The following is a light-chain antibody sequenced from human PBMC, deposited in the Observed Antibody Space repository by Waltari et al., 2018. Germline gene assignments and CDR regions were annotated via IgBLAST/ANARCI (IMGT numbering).Light chain of an antibody. CDR3: CSYAASYVV. J-gene: IGLJ2*01. CDR1: TSDVGGFTY. V-gene: IGLV2-11*01. CDR2: DVS. Sequence: QSALTQPRSVSGSPGQSVTISCTGATSDVGGFTYVSWYQQHPGKAPKLMVYDVSTRPSGVPDRFSGSKSGYAASLTISGLQAEDEADYYCCSYAASYVVFGGGTKLTVL.